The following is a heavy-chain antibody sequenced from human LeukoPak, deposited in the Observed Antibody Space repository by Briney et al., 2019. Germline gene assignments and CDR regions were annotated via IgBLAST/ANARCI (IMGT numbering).Heavy chain of an antibody. CDR2: ITWDGITT. J-gene: IGHJ3*01. CDR3: ARSGHYGIDL. D-gene: IGHD3-3*01. V-gene: IGHV3-43D*04. CDR1: LFAFDDYA. Sequence: HPGGSLRLSCVASLFAFDDYAMDWVRQPPGKGLEWVSFITWDGITTSYVDSVKGRFTISRDNSKNSLYLQLDSLRVEDSALYYCARSGHYGIDLWGQGTMVTVSS.